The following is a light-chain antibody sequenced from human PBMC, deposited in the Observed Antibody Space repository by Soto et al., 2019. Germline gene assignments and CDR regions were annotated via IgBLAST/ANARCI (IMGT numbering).Light chain of an antibody. CDR2: LNSDGSH. V-gene: IGLV4-69*01. CDR3: QTWGTAIRV. CDR1: SGHSNYA. J-gene: IGLJ2*01. Sequence: QSVLTQSPSASASLGASVKLTCTLSSGHSNYAIAWHQQQPEKGPRYLMKLNSDGSHSKGDGIPDRFSGSSSGAERYLTISSLQSEDEADYYCQTWGTAIRVFSGGTKLTVL.